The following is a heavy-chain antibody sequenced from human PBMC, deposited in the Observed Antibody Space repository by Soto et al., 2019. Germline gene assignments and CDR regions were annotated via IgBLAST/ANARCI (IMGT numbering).Heavy chain of an antibody. CDR3: AAAGN. V-gene: IGHV3-7*01. Sequence: GGSLRLSCAASGFSFSRFWMSWVRQAPGKGPEWVANIKEDGSEKYYVDSVKGRFTISRDNAKNSLYLQMSSLRAEDTAVYYCAAAGNWGQGTQVTVSS. J-gene: IGHJ4*02. CDR1: GFSFSRFW. CDR2: IKEDGSEK. D-gene: IGHD6-13*01.